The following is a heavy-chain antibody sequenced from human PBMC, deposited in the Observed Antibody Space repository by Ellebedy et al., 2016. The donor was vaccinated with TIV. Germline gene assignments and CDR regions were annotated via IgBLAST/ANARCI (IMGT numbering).Heavy chain of an antibody. CDR1: GFSLSNGRMG. Sequence: SGPTLVKPTETLTLTCTVSGFSLSNGRMGVSWIRQPPGKALEWLAHIFSNDEKSYSPSLKSRLTISKDTSESQVVLTMTNMDPVDTATYFCARIKEESIVIIEGHNWFDPWGQGTLVTVSS. D-gene: IGHD2/OR15-2a*01. CDR2: IFSNDEK. J-gene: IGHJ5*02. CDR3: ARIKEESIVIIEGHNWFDP. V-gene: IGHV2-26*01.